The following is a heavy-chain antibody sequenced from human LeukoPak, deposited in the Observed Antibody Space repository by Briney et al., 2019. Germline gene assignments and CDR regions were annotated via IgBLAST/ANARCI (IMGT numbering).Heavy chain of an antibody. CDR2: VYYSGST. CDR1: GGSISSSSYN. V-gene: IGHV4-39*01. D-gene: IGHD2-2*01. Sequence: SETLSLTCTVSGGSISSSSYNWGWIRQPPGKGLEWIGSVYYSGSTYYNPSLKSRVTMSVDTSKNQFSLKLSSVTAADTAVYYCAGEPVVPAAMGFDPWGQGTLVTVSS. CDR3: AGEPVVPAAMGFDP. J-gene: IGHJ5*02.